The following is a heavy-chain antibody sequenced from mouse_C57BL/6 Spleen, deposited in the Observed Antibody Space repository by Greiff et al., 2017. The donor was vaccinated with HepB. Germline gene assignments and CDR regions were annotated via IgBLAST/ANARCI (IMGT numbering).Heavy chain of an antibody. J-gene: IGHJ4*01. CDR3: ARQGVYDGYRIYYYAMDY. Sequence: EVKLQESGPGLVKPSQSLSLTCSVTGYSITSGYYWHWIRQFPGNKLEWMGYISYDGSNNYNPSLKNRISITRDTSKNQFFLKLNSVTTEDTATYYCARQGVYDGYRIYYYAMDYWGQGTSVTVSS. CDR2: ISYDGSN. D-gene: IGHD2-3*01. V-gene: IGHV3-6*01. CDR1: GYSITSGYY.